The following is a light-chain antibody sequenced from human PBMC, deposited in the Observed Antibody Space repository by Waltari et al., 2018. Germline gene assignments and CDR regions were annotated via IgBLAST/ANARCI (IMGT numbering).Light chain of an antibody. CDR2: HAS. CDR3: QNYVRLPAT. V-gene: IGKV3-20*01. J-gene: IGKJ1*01. CDR1: QSIRTY. Sequence: EIMLTQSPGTLSLSPGERATLSCKASQSIRTYLACYQQKPGQAPRLLIYHASSRATGIPDRFSGSGSGTDFSLTINRLEPEDFAVYYCQNYVRLPATFGQGTKVEIK.